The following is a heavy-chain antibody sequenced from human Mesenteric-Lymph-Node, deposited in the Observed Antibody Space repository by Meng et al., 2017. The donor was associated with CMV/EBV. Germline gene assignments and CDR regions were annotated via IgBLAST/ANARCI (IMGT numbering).Heavy chain of an antibody. CDR2: INSDGSST. V-gene: IGHV3-74*01. Sequence: GGSLRLSCAASGFTFSTYWMHWVRQAPGKGLVWVSRINSDGSSTSYADSVKGRFTISRDYAKNTLYLQMNSLRAEDTAVYYCVRLNTLTPFDSWGQGTLVTVSS. J-gene: IGHJ4*02. D-gene: IGHD3-9*01. CDR3: VRLNTLTPFDS. CDR1: GFTFSTYW.